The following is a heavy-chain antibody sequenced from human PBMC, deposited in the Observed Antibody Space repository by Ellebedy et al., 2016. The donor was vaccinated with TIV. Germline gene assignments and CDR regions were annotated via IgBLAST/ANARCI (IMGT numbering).Heavy chain of an antibody. CDR3: ATRDYDLWSGVSYYYYMDV. J-gene: IGHJ6*03. CDR2: IYSGGST. D-gene: IGHD3-3*01. Sequence: GGSLRLSXAASGFTVSSNYMSWVRQAPGKGLEWVSVIYSGGSTFYADSVKGRFTISRDNSKNTLYLQMNNLRAEDTAVYYCATRDYDLWSGVSYYYYMDVWGKGTTVTVSS. V-gene: IGHV3-53*01. CDR1: GFTVSSNY.